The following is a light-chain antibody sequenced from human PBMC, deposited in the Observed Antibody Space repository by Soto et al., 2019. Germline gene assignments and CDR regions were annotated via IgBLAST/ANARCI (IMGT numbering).Light chain of an antibody. CDR1: QNIYNS. CDR3: QQYDDLPFT. CDR2: DAS. Sequence: DIQMTQSPSSLSASVGDRVTITCQASQNIYNSFNWYQQKSGKAPKLLIYDASNLETGVPSRFSGSGSGTDFTFTISSLQPEDIATYYCQQYDDLPFTFGGGTMVQIK. V-gene: IGKV1-33*01. J-gene: IGKJ4*01.